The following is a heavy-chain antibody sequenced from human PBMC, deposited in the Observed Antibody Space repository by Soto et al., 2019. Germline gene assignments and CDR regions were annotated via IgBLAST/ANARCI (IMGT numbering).Heavy chain of an antibody. CDR1: GYTFTSYG. D-gene: IGHD6-13*01. V-gene: IGHV1-18*04. Sequence: QVQLVQSGAEVKKPGASVKVSCKASGYTFTSYGISWVRQAPGQGLEWMGWISAYNGNTNYAQKLQGRVTMTTDTSTSTAYMELRSLRSDDTALYYCARQVWYSSSWYTGNWFDPWGQGTLVTVSS. J-gene: IGHJ5*02. CDR2: ISAYNGNT. CDR3: ARQVWYSSSWYTGNWFDP.